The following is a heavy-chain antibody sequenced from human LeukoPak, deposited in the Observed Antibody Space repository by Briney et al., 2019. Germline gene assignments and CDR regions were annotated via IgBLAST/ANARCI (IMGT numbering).Heavy chain of an antibody. Sequence: SETLSLTCTVSGGSISNYVWSWIRQPPGKGLEWIGYIYYTGSTNYNPSLKSRVIISLDTSKNQFSLKLSSVTAADTAVYYCARTLSRWDPFDYWGQGTLVTVSS. J-gene: IGHJ4*02. CDR2: IYYTGST. V-gene: IGHV4-59*01. CDR1: GGSISNYV. CDR3: ARTLSRWDPFDY. D-gene: IGHD1-26*01.